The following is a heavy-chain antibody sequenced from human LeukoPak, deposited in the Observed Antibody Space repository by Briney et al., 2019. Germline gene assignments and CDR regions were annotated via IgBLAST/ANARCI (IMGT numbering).Heavy chain of an antibody. V-gene: IGHV3-23*01. D-gene: IGHD4-17*01. CDR1: GFTFSTYA. Sequence: GGSLRLSCAASGFTFSTYAMSWVRQAPGKGLEWVSTRGDTTYYAGSVKGRFTISRDDSKNTLYLQMNSLRAEDTAVYYCVKASGTHYYGDFDYWGQGTLVTVSS. CDR3: VKASGTHYYGDFDY. CDR2: RGDTT. J-gene: IGHJ4*02.